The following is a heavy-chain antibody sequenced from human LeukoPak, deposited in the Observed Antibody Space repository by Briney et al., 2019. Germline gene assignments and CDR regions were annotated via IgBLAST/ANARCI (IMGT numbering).Heavy chain of an antibody. CDR2: MNPNSGNT. J-gene: IGHJ5*02. CDR1: GYTFTSYD. V-gene: IGHV1-8*01. CDR3: ARMSYYDSSGDNWFDP. D-gene: IGHD3-22*01. Sequence: ASVKVSCNASGYTFTSYDINSVRRATGQGLEWMGWMNPNSGNTAYAQTSQGRVTMTRDTSISTAYMELSILRSEETAVYYCARMSYYDSSGDNWFDPWGQGTLVTVSS.